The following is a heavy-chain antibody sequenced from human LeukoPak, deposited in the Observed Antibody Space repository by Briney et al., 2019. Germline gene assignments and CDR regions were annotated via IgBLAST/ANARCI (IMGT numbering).Heavy chain of an antibody. CDR2: ISSNGGST. CDR3: ARDPFHCSGTSCPYYYYYMDV. CDR1: GFTFSSYA. J-gene: IGHJ6*03. Sequence: GGSLRLSCAASGFTFSSYAMHWVRQAPGKGLEYVSAISSNGGSTYYANSVKGRFTISRDNSKNTLYLQMGSLRAEDMAVYYCARDPFHCSGTSCPYYYYYMDVWGKGTTVTVS. D-gene: IGHD2-2*01. V-gene: IGHV3-64*01.